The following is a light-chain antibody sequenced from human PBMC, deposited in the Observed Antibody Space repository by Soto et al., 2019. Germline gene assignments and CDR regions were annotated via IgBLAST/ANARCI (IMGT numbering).Light chain of an antibody. CDR1: NGDVGGNNY. J-gene: IGLJ1*01. Sequence: QSALTQPASVSGSPGQSITISCTGTNGDVGGNNYVSWYQHHPGKAPKLMIYEVSNRPSGVSNRFSGSKSGNTASLTISGLQAEDEADYYCGAYTSINTRVFGTGTKVTVL. V-gene: IGLV2-14*01. CDR2: EVS. CDR3: GAYTSINTRV.